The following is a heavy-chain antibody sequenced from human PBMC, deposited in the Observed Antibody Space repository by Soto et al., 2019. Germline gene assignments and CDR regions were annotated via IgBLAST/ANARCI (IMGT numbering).Heavy chain of an antibody. V-gene: IGHV4-39*07. J-gene: IGHJ4*02. CDR3: ARPRPNFGAVDS. CDR2: IYLGGTT. Sequence: SATLSLTCTVSGASISVHSYYWTWIRQPPGKGLEWIGSIYLGGTTYYDPSLKSRVTISVDTSKNEFSLKLSSVTAADTAVYYCARPRPNFGAVDSWGQGALVTVSS. CDR1: GASISVHSYY. D-gene: IGHD3-16*01.